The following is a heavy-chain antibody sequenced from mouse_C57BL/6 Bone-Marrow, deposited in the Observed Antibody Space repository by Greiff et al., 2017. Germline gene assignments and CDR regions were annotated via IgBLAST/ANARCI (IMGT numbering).Heavy chain of an antibody. J-gene: IGHJ1*03. V-gene: IGHV1-76*01. Sequence: QVQLQQSGAELVRPGASVKLSCKASGYTFTDYYINWVKQRPGQGLEWIARIYPGSGNTYYNEKFKGKATLTAEKSSSTAYMQLSSLTSEDSAVYFCARLSLGLYWYFDVWGTGTTVTVSS. CDR3: ARLSLGLYWYFDV. CDR1: GYTFTDYY. D-gene: IGHD4-1*01. CDR2: IYPGSGNT.